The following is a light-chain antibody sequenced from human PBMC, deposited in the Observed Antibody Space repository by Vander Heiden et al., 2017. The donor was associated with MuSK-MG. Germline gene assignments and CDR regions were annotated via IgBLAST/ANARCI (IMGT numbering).Light chain of an antibody. CDR1: QSISSW. V-gene: IGKV1-5*03. CDR3: QQYYSYMWT. Sequence: DIQMTQSPSTLSASVADRVTITCRASQSISSWLAWYQQNTGEAPKLLIYTASSLESGVPSRFIGSGSGTEFTLTISSLQPDDFAIYSCQQYYSYMWTFGQGTKVELK. J-gene: IGKJ1*01. CDR2: TAS.